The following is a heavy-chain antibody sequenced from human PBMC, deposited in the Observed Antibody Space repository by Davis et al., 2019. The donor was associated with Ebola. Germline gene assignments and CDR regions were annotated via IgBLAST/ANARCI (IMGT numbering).Heavy chain of an antibody. CDR3: AREMGIAAAGTLWFDP. J-gene: IGHJ5*02. Sequence: GESLKISCAASGFTFSSYSMNWLRQAPGKGLEWVSYISSSSSTIYYADSVKGRFTISRDNAKNSLYLQMNSLRDEDTAVYYCAREMGIAAAGTLWFDPWGQGTLVTVSS. D-gene: IGHD6-13*01. CDR2: ISSSSSTI. V-gene: IGHV3-48*02. CDR1: GFTFSSYS.